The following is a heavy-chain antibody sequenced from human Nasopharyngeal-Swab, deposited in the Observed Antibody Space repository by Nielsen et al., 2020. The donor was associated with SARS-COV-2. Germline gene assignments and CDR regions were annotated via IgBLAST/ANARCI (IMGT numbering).Heavy chain of an antibody. CDR2: IKSKTDGGTT. V-gene: IGHV3-15*01. J-gene: IGHJ6*03. CDR3: TTAQSLYYYYMDV. Sequence: GGSLRLSCPALDFTFRNAGMSWVRQAPGKGLEWVGRIKSKTDGGTTDYAAPVKGRFTISRDDSKNTLYLQMNSLKTEDTAVYYCTTAQSLYYYYMDVWGKGTTVTVSS. CDR1: DFTFRNAG.